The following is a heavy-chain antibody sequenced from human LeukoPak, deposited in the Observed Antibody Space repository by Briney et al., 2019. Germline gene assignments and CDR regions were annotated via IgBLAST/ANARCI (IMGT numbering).Heavy chain of an antibody. D-gene: IGHD3-3*01. Sequence: PTGGSLRLSCAASGFTFSSYAMHWVRQAPGKGLEWVAVISYDGSNKYYADSVKGRFTISRDNSKNTLYLQMNSLRAEDTAVYYCARDARRYDFWSGYYHDYWGQGTQVTVSS. V-gene: IGHV3-30-3*01. CDR3: ARDARRYDFWSGYYHDY. CDR1: GFTFSSYA. CDR2: ISYDGSNK. J-gene: IGHJ4*02.